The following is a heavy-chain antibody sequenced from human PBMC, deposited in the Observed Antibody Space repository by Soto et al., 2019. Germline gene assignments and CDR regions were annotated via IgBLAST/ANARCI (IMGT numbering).Heavy chain of an antibody. V-gene: IGHV3-23*03. CDR2: IYGGGTEM. J-gene: IGHJ4*02. D-gene: IGHD2-2*01. CDR3: AKDREPAARGEIDW. CDR1: GFTFRQYT. Sequence: EVQLLESGGDLMRPGGSLRLSCAASGFTFRQYTMNWVRQSPGKGLEWVSGIYGGGTEMFYADSVKGRFTISRDNYRNILYLHMDSLRVEDTAIYYCAKDREPAARGEIDWWGQGTRITVSS.